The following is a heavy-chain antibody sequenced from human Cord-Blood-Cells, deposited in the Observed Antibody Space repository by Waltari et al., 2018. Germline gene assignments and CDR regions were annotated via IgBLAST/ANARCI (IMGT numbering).Heavy chain of an antibody. D-gene: IGHD3-22*01. V-gene: IGHV4-59*01. CDR1: GGSISSYY. Sequence: QVQLQESGPGLVKPSETLSLTCTVSGGSISSYYWSWIRQPPGKGLEWIGYIYSSGSTNYNPARKSRVTISVDTSKNQFSLKLSSVTAADTAVYYCARDRYSSGTFDYWGQGTLVTVSS. J-gene: IGHJ4*02. CDR2: IYSSGST. CDR3: ARDRYSSGTFDY.